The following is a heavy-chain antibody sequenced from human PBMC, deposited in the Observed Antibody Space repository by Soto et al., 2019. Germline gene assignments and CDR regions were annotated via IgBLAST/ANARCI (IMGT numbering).Heavy chain of an antibody. Sequence: PGRSLTLPCAASGFPFSSYSMTLVRQAPGKGLEWVSYISSSSSTIYYADSVKGRFTISRDNAKNSLYLQMNSLRDEDTAVYYCARGLYYYDSSGYWGYWGQGTLVTVSS. J-gene: IGHJ4*02. D-gene: IGHD3-22*01. CDR2: ISSSSSTI. V-gene: IGHV3-48*02. CDR3: ARGLYYYDSSGYWGY. CDR1: GFPFSSYS.